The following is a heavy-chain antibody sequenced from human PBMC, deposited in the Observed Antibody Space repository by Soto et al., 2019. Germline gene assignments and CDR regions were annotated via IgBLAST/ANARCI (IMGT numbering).Heavy chain of an antibody. CDR2: IKSKTDGEAT. Sequence: GGSLRLSCAASGLAFSSYSMNWARQAPGKGLEWVARIKSKTDGEATDYPAPVKGRFAISRDDSENMVFLQMNSLKTEDTAVYYCTIDTDRFLPQIDHWGQGALVTVSS. V-gene: IGHV3-15*07. CDR3: TIDTDRFLPQIDH. CDR1: GLAFSSYS. J-gene: IGHJ4*02. D-gene: IGHD2-8*02.